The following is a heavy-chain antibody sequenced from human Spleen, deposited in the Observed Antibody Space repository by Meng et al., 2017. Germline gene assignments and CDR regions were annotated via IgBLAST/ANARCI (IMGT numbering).Heavy chain of an antibody. J-gene: IGHJ4*02. CDR1: GGTFSSYA. CDR3: ASALYYYGSGSYPLLDFDY. D-gene: IGHD3-10*01. Sequence: SVKVSCKASGGTFSSYAISWVRQAPGQGLEWMGGIIPIFGTANYAQKFQGRVTITADESTSTAYMELSSLRSEDTAVYYCASALYYYGSGSYPLLDFDYWGQGTLVTVSS. V-gene: IGHV1-69*13. CDR2: IIPIFGTA.